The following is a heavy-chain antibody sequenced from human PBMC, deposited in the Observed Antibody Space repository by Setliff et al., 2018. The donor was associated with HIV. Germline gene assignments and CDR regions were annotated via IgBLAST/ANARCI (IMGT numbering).Heavy chain of an antibody. V-gene: IGHV3-7*03. D-gene: IGHD3-3*01. J-gene: IGHJ2*01. Sequence: GGSLRLSCAASGFTFNSYAMSWVRQVPGKGLEWVSNTKFDGSESYYVDSVKGRFIASTDNAKNSLFLQMNSLKAEDTAIYYCTRVYYSFWSGYFLYWYFDLWGRGTMVTVSS. CDR3: TRVYYSFWSGYFLYWYFDL. CDR1: GFTFNSYA. CDR2: TKFDGSES.